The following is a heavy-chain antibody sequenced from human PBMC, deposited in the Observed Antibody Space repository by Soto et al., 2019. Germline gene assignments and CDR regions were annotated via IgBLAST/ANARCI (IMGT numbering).Heavy chain of an antibody. Sequence: SLRLSCSASGFTFSSYGMHWVRQAPGKGLEWVAVISYDGSNKYYADSVKGRFTISRDNSKNTLYLQMNSLRAEDTAVYYCAKDLRGYSYAPSGMDVWGQGTTVTVSS. V-gene: IGHV3-30*18. CDR2: ISYDGSNK. D-gene: IGHD5-18*01. CDR1: GFTFSSYG. CDR3: AKDLRGYSYAPSGMDV. J-gene: IGHJ6*02.